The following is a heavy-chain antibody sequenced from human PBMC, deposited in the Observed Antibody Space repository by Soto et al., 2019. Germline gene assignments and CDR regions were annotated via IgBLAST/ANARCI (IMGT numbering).Heavy chain of an antibody. V-gene: IGHV1-8*01. CDR3: ARFMSSYKLLYGYYYYGMDV. CDR2: MNPNSGNT. J-gene: IGHJ6*02. CDR1: GYTFTSYD. Sequence: ASVKVSCKASGYTFTSYDINWVRQATGQGLEWMGWMNPNSGNTGYAQKFQGRVTMTRNTSISTAYMELSSLRSEDTAVYYCARFMSSYKLLYGYYYYGMDVWGQGTTVTVSS. D-gene: IGHD2-2*02.